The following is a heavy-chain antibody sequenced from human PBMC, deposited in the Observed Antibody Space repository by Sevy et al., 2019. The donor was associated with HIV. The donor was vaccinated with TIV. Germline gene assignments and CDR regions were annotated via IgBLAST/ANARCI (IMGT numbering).Heavy chain of an antibody. D-gene: IGHD6-19*01. CDR1: GFIFSDYW. CDR2: IKQDGNEK. CDR3: AREAVAGRSGPWKADYYYAGMDV. V-gene: IGHV3-7*01. Sequence: GGSLRLSCVASGFIFSDYWMTWVRQAPGKGLELVANIKQDGNEKYYMDSAKGRFTISRDNAKNSVYLQVNSLRAEDTAVYYCAREAVAGRSGPWKADYYYAGMDVWGQGTTVTVSS. J-gene: IGHJ6*02.